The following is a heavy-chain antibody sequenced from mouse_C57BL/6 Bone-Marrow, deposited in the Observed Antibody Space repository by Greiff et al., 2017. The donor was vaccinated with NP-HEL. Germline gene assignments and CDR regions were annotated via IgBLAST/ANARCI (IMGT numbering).Heavy chain of an antibody. CDR1: GYTFTSYW. CDR3: ARSSGYWGDY. J-gene: IGHJ2*01. Sequence: QVQLQQPGAELVKPGASVKLSCKASGYTFTSYWMQWVKQRPGQGLEWIGEIDPSDSYPNYNQKFKGKATLTVDTSSSTAYMQLSSLTSEDAAVYYCARSSGYWGDYWGQGTTLTVSS. D-gene: IGHD3-2*02. CDR2: IDPSDSYP. V-gene: IGHV1-50*01.